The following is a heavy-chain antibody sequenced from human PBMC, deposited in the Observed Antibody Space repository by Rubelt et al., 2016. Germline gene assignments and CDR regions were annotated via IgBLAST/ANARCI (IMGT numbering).Heavy chain of an antibody. CDR3: ARDRIRIAARQGWYFDL. CDR2: ISAYNGNT. Sequence: QVQLVQSGAEVKKPGASVKVSCKASGYTFTSYGISWVRQAPGQGLEWMGWISAYNGNTNYAQTLHGRATMTTYTATGTADMELRSLRSDDTAVYYGARDRIRIAARQGWYFDLWGRGTLVTVSS. V-gene: IGHV1-18*01. D-gene: IGHD6-6*01. J-gene: IGHJ2*01. CDR1: GYTFTSYG.